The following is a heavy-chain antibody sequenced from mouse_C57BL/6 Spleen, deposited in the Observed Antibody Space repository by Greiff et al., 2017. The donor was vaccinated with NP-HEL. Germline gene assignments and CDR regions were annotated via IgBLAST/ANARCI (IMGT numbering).Heavy chain of an antibody. CDR3: ARWFYYDYDVDY. V-gene: IGHV1-64*01. CDR2: IHPNSGST. Sequence: VQLQQPGAELVKPGASVKLSCKASGYTFTSYWMHWVKQRPGQGLEWIGMIHPNSGSTNYNEKFKSKATLTVDKSSSTAYMQLSSLTSEDSAVYYCARWFYYDYDVDYWGQGTTLTVSS. CDR1: GYTFTSYW. J-gene: IGHJ2*01. D-gene: IGHD2-4*01.